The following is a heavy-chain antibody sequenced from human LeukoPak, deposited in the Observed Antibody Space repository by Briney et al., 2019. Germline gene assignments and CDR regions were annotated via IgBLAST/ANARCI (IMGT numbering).Heavy chain of an antibody. V-gene: IGHV3-23*01. CDR1: GFTFSSYA. J-gene: IGHJ5*02. D-gene: IGHD7-27*01. Sequence: GGSLRLSCAASGFTFSSYAMSWVSQAPGKRLEWVSAISGSGGSTYYADSVKGRFTISRDNSKNTLYLQMNSLRAEDTAVYYCARELGIGWFDPWGQGTLITVSS. CDR2: ISGSGGST. CDR3: ARELGIGWFDP.